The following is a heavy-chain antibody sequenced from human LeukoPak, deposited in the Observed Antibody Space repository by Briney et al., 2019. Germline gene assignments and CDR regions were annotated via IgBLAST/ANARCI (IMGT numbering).Heavy chain of an antibody. Sequence: KPSETLSLICTVSGGSISSSSYYWGWIRQPPGKGLEWIGSIYYSGSTYYNPSLKSRVTISVDTSKNQFSLKLSSVTAADTAVYYCARRLRDLWGSGYYPKYYYDRSGYYNWGQGTLVTVSS. D-gene: IGHD3-22*01. CDR2: IYYSGST. CDR1: GGSISSSSYY. V-gene: IGHV4-39*01. CDR3: ARRLRDLWGSGYYPKYYYDRSGYYN. J-gene: IGHJ4*02.